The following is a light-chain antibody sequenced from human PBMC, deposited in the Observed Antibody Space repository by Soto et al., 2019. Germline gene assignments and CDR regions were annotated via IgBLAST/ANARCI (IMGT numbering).Light chain of an antibody. CDR1: QSISPW. Sequence: DIQMTQSPSTLSASVGDSVTITSRASQSISPWMAWYQQKPGKAPTLLIYKASSLEGGVSSRFSGSGSGTDFNITISSLQPDDFATYYCQQYNTYPLTFGGGTKVDIK. V-gene: IGKV1-5*03. J-gene: IGKJ4*01. CDR2: KAS. CDR3: QQYNTYPLT.